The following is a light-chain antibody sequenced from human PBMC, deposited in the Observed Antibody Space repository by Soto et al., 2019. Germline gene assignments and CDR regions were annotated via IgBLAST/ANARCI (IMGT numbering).Light chain of an antibody. CDR1: QSISSN. V-gene: IGKV3-15*01. CDR3: QQYNNWPRAT. J-gene: IGKJ4*01. CDR2: RTS. Sequence: EIVMTQSPATLSVSPGERATLSCRASQSISSNLAWYQQKPGQAPRLLMFRTSSRATGFPARFSCSGSGTEFNLTISSLQSEDFGVYYCQQYNNWPRATFGGGTKVEIK.